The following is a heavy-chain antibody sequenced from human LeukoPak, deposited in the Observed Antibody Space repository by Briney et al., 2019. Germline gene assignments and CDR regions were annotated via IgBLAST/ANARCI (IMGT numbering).Heavy chain of an antibody. CDR3: ARSAQQQTFDY. CDR2: IYYSGGT. CDR1: GFTFSSYW. D-gene: IGHD6-13*01. Sequence: GSLRLSCAASGFTFSSYWMSWARQPPGKGLEWIGSIYYSGGTYYNPSLKSRVTISVDTSKNQFSLKLSSVTAADTAVYYCARSAQQQTFDYWGQGTLVTVSS. J-gene: IGHJ4*02. V-gene: IGHV4-39*01.